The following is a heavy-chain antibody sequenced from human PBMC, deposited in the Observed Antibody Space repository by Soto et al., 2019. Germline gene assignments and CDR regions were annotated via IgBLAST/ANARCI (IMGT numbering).Heavy chain of an antibody. V-gene: IGHV3-33*01. CDR3: TRGWVRGGYEFDS. CDR2: IWYDGSDK. Sequence: QVQLVESGGGVVQPGRSLRLSCAASGFTFSSYGMHWVRQAPGKGLEWVAIIWYDGSDKYYSDSVKGRFTISRDNSKNTLFLQMYNLGGEDTAIYYCTRGWVRGGYEFDSWGLGTLVIVPS. D-gene: IGHD2-15*01. CDR1: GFTFSSYG. J-gene: IGHJ4*02.